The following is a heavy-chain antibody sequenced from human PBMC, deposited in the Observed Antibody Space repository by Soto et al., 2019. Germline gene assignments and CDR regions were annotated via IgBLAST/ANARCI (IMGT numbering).Heavy chain of an antibody. V-gene: IGHV1-69*12. CDR3: ARAGLLYDFDY. CDR1: GGTFSSYA. CDR2: IIPIFGTA. J-gene: IGHJ4*02. Sequence: QVQLVQSGAEVKNPGSSVKVSCKASGGTFSSYAFSWVRQAPGQGLEWMGGIIPIFGTANYARKFQGRVTSTADESTSTADMELSSLRSEDTAVYYCARAGLLYDFDYWGQGTLVTVSS. D-gene: IGHD3-10*01.